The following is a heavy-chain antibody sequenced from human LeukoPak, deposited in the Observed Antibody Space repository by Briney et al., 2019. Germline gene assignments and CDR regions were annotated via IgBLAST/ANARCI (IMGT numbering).Heavy chain of an antibody. CDR3: ATSLTIFGVVKAQY. D-gene: IGHD3-3*01. CDR2: IIPIFGTA. CDR1: GGTFSSYA. V-gene: IGHV1-69*05. J-gene: IGHJ4*02. Sequence: SVKVSCKASGGTFSSYAISWVRQPPGQGLEWMGRIIPIFGTANYAQKFQGRVTITTDESTSTAYTELSSLRSEDTAVYYCATSLTIFGVVKAQYWGQGTLVTVSS.